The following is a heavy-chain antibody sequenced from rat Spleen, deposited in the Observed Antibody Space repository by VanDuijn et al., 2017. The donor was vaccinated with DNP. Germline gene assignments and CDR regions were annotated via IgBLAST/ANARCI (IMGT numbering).Heavy chain of an antibody. V-gene: IGHV5-31*01. CDR1: GFIFSNYW. Sequence: EVQLVESGGGPVQPGRSLKLSCVASGFIFSNYWMTWIRQAPGKGLEWVASITNTGDGSYYSDSGKGRFSISRDNAKSTLYLQVNSLRSEDTATYYCTSNPHIRTAAPFDYWGQGVMVTVSS. D-gene: IGHD3-8*01. CDR3: TSNPHIRTAAPFDY. CDR2: ITNTGDGS. J-gene: IGHJ2*01.